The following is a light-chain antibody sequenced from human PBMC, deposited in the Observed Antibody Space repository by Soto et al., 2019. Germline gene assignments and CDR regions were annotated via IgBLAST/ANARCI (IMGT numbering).Light chain of an antibody. CDR1: QSVSTY. J-gene: IGKJ1*01. Sequence: EIVLTQSPGTLSLSPGERATLSCRASQSVSTYLAWYQRKPGQAPRLLIYGASSRATGIPDRFSGSGSGTDFALTISRLEPEDFAVYYCHQYGGSPQTFDQGTKVEIK. CDR2: GAS. V-gene: IGKV3-20*01. CDR3: HQYGGSPQT.